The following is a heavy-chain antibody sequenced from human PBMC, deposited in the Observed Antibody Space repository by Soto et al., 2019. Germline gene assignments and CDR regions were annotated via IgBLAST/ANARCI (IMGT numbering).Heavy chain of an antibody. J-gene: IGHJ5*02. Sequence: SETLSLTCAVSGYSISSGYYWGWIRQPPGKGLEWIGSIYHSGSTYYNPSLKSRVTISVDTSKNQFSLKLSSVTAADTAVYYCARAKRITIFGVVITPGWFDPWGQGTLVTVSS. CDR1: GYSISSGYY. D-gene: IGHD3-3*01. CDR2: IYHSGST. V-gene: IGHV4-38-2*01. CDR3: ARAKRITIFGVVITPGWFDP.